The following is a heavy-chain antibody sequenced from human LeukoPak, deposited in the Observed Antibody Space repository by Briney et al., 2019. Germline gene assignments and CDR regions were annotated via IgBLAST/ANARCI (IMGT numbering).Heavy chain of an antibody. Sequence: ASVRVSCKASGYTFTSYDINWVRQATGQGLEWMGWMDPDSGDTGYAQKLQGRVTITRNTSISRAYMELSSLRSEDTAVYYCARGRRKESGSYPRGYWFDPWGQGTLVTVSS. V-gene: IGHV1-8*03. CDR1: GYTFTSYD. CDR2: MDPDSGDT. CDR3: ARGRRKESGSYPRGYWFDP. D-gene: IGHD1-26*01. J-gene: IGHJ5*02.